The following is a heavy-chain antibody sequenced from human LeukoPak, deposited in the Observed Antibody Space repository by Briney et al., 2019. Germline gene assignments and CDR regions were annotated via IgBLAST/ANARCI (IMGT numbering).Heavy chain of an antibody. Sequence: PGRSLRLSGAAAGFTFDAYAVYWVRQAPGKGLEGVSGITWNSRIVAYADSVKGRFTISRDNAKNSLYLQMNSQRAEDTALYYCPKALRDSSGFYIYYGMDVWGQGTTVTVAS. CDR2: ITWNSRIV. CDR1: GFTFDAYA. CDR3: PKALRDSSGFYIYYGMDV. J-gene: IGHJ6*02. V-gene: IGHV3-9*01. D-gene: IGHD3-22*01.